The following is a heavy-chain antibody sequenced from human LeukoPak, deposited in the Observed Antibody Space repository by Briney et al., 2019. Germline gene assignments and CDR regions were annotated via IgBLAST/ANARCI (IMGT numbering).Heavy chain of an antibody. Sequence: SETLSLTCAVYGGSFGDYYWSWIRQPPGRGLEWFAEINHSGTTSYNPSLKSRVTISVDTSKNQFSLKLSSVTAADTAVYYCASLHQVRRLTVFDHWAQGTLVPVS. V-gene: IGHV4-34*01. CDR3: ASLHQVRRLTVFDH. J-gene: IGHJ4*02. D-gene: IGHD3-10*01. CDR2: INHSGTT. CDR1: GGSFGDYY.